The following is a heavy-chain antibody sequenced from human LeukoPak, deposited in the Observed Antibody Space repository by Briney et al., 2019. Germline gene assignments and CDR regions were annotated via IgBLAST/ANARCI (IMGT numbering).Heavy chain of an antibody. CDR2: INQDESRK. Sequence: GGSLRLSCAASGFTFSSYAMHWVRQAPGKGLEWVASINQDESRKHYSDSVRGRFTISRDNTRNSLFLHMDSLSVDDTAIYYCAKLIRDVTIYDFWGRGALVTVSS. J-gene: IGHJ2*01. CDR1: GFTFSSYA. CDR3: AKLIRDVTIYDF. V-gene: IGHV3-7*01. D-gene: IGHD3/OR15-3a*01.